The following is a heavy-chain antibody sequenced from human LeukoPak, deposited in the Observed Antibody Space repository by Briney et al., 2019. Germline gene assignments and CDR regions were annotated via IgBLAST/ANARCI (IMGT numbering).Heavy chain of an antibody. Sequence: GGSLRLSCAASGFNFSNYPMHWVRQAPGKGLEYVSSILGDGSSTSYANSVKGRFTICRDNSRNTLYLQMGSLRAGDMAVYYCARDGTSGWHFDYWGQGTLVTVCS. CDR2: ILGDGSST. CDR1: GFNFSNYP. V-gene: IGHV3-64*01. D-gene: IGHD6-19*01. J-gene: IGHJ4*02. CDR3: ARDGTSGWHFDY.